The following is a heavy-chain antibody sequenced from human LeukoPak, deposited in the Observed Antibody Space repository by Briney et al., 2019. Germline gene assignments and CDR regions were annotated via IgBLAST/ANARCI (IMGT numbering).Heavy chain of an antibody. D-gene: IGHD3-22*01. Sequence: TLSLTCAVSGGSISSGGYSWSWIRQPPGKGLEWIGYIYHSGSTYYNPSLKSRVTISVDRSKNQFSLKLSSVTAADTAVYYCARVDYYDSSGSTAEYFQHWGQGTLVTVSS. CDR2: IYHSGST. CDR3: ARVDYYDSSGSTAEYFQH. J-gene: IGHJ1*01. V-gene: IGHV4-30-2*01. CDR1: GGSISSGGYS.